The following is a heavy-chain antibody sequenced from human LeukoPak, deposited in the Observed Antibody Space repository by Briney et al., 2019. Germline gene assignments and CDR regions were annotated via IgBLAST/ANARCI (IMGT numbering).Heavy chain of an antibody. V-gene: IGHV1-2*02. CDR2: INPNSGGT. CDR1: GYNLTGYY. J-gene: IGHJ4*02. Sequence: ASVKVSCKASGYNLTGYYMHWVRQAPGQGLEWMGWINPNSGGTNYAQKFQGRVTMTRDTSISTAYMELTRLRSDDTAVYYCAKDRIWLQFEWDYWGQGTLVTVSS. CDR3: AKDRIWLQFEWDY. D-gene: IGHD5-24*01.